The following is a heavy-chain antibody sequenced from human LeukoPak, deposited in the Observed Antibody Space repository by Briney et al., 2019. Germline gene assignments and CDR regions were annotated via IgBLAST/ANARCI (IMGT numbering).Heavy chain of an antibody. CDR1: GDSISSHY. V-gene: IGHV4-59*11. CDR2: IFYNGNT. Sequence: PSETLSLTCTVSGDSISSHYWSWVRQAPGKGLELIGFIFYNGNTNYSPSLKSRVTISVDTSKNQFSLRLTSVTTADTAVYFCARTGDYGRSTGGWFDPWGQGTLVTVSS. D-gene: IGHD3-16*01. CDR3: ARTGDYGRSTGGWFDP. J-gene: IGHJ5*02.